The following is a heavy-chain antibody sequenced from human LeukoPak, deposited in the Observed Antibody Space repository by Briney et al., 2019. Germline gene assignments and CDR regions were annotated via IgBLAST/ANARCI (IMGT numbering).Heavy chain of an antibody. V-gene: IGHV1-18*01. CDR1: GYTFTSYG. J-gene: IGHJ3*02. Sequence: ASVKVSCNASGYTFTSYGISWVRQAPGQGLEWMGWISAYNGNTNYAQKLQGRVTMTTDTSTSTAYMELRSLRSDDTAVYYCARDSVGATSQPDAFDIWGQGTMVTVSS. CDR3: ARDSVGATSQPDAFDI. D-gene: IGHD1-26*01. CDR2: ISAYNGNT.